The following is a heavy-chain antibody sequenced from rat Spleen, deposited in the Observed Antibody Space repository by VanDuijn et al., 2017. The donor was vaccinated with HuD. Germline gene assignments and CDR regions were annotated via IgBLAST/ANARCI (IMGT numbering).Heavy chain of an antibody. CDR1: GFTFIDYY. D-gene: IGHD1-4*01. CDR2: ISYDGSTT. CDR3: ARHVPGYNYWYFDC. V-gene: IGHV5-29*01. Sequence: EVQLVESGGGLVQPGRSLKLSCAASGFTFIDYYMAWVRQAPTKGLEWVATISYDGSTTYYRDSVKGRCTISRDNAESTLYLQMESLRSEDTATYYCARHVPGYNYWYFDCWGPGTMVTVSS. J-gene: IGHJ1*01.